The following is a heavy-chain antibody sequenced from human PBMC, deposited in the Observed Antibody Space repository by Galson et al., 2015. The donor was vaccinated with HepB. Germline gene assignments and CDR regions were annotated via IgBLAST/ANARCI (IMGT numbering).Heavy chain of an antibody. V-gene: IGHV2-70*11. J-gene: IGHJ4*02. CDR3: ARITNSGSYWDYFDY. CDR1: GFSLSTSGMC. Sequence: PALVKPTQTLTLTCTFSGFSLSTSGMCVSWIRQPPGKALEWLARIDWDDDKYYSTSLKTRLTISKDTSKNQVVLTMTNMDPVDTATYYCARITNSGSYWDYFDYWGQGTLVTVSS. D-gene: IGHD1-26*01. CDR2: IDWDDDK.